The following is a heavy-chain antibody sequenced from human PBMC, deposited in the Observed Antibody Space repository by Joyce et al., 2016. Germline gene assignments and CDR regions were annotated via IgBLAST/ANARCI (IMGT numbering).Heavy chain of an antibody. Sequence: SGADVKRPGSSVNVSCQISGGTFRNYDISWVRQGPAQGLEWMGGIIPMFDLAKYAQKFQGRVMITADKSTSTVYMALSRLIFEDTAVYFCARSVCSGGSCYSTDYGLDVWGQGTTVTVSS. CDR3: ARSVCSGGSCYSTDYGLDV. V-gene: IGHV1-69*17. CDR2: IIPMFDLA. CDR1: GGTFRNYD. J-gene: IGHJ6*02. D-gene: IGHD2-15*01.